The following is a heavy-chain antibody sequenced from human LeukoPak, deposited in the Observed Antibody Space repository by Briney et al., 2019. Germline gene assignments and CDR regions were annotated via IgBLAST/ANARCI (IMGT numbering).Heavy chain of an antibody. J-gene: IGHJ6*04. D-gene: IGHD2-2*01. V-gene: IGHV3-30*03. Sequence: GGSLRLSCAASGFTFSNAWMSWVRQAPGKGLEWVAVISYDGSNKYYADSVKGRFTISRDNSKNTLYLQMNSLRAEDTAVYYCAREDAPYCSSTSCYYYYGMDVWGKGTTVTVSS. CDR2: ISYDGSNK. CDR3: AREDAPYCSSTSCYYYYGMDV. CDR1: GFTFSNAW.